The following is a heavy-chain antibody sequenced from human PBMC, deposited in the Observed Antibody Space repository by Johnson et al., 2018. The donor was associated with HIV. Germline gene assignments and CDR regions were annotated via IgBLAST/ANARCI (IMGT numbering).Heavy chain of an antibody. CDR2: IYSGGST. Sequence: EVQLVESGGGSVKPGGSLRLSCASSGFAFSGHNMSWVRQAPGKGLEWVSIIYSGGSTKYADSVKGRFIISRDNSRNTVYLQMSGLRSEDTAIYYCAREGSGSYQIWGQGTMVTVSS. CDR3: AREGSGSYQI. V-gene: IGHV3-66*02. CDR1: GFAFSGHN. J-gene: IGHJ3*02. D-gene: IGHD1-26*01.